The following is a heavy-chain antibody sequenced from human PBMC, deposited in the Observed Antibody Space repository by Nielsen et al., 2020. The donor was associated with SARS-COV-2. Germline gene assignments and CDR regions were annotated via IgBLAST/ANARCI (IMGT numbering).Heavy chain of an antibody. CDR1: KFTFSTYG. CDR3: ARGGVPSTRSHYSYYYMDV. J-gene: IGHJ6*03. CDR2: ISYDAVNV. V-gene: IGHV3-30*03. D-gene: IGHD3-10*01. Sequence: GSLLKISCAASKFTFSTYGMHWVRQTPGKGLEWVAVISYDAVNVDYADSVKGRFTISRDNSKNRLYLQMHSLRHGDTAVYYCARGGVPSTRSHYSYYYMDVWGKGTTVTVSS.